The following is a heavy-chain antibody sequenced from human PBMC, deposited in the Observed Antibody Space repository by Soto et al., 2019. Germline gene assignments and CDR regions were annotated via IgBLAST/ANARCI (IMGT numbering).Heavy chain of an antibody. CDR3: ARAAAENWFDP. CDR2: IYYSGST. D-gene: IGHD6-13*01. Sequence: SETLSLTCTVSGGSISSYYWSWIRQPPGKGLEWIGYIYYSGSTNYNPSLKSRVTISVDTSKNQFSLKLSSVTAADTAVYYCARAAAENWFDPWGQGTLVTVSS. CDR1: GGSISSYY. V-gene: IGHV4-59*08. J-gene: IGHJ5*02.